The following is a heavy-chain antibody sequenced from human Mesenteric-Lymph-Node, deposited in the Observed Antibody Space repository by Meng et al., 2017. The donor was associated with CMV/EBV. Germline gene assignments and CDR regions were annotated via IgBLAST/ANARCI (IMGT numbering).Heavy chain of an antibody. CDR3: ARSPGGFGEWGDYFVY. D-gene: IGHD3-10*01. V-gene: IGHV3-30-3*01. CDR1: GFTFSSHG. J-gene: IGHJ4*02. Sequence: GGSLRLSCAASGFTFSSHGMHWVRQAPGKGLEWVALISYDGGNKYYADSVKGRFTISRDNSKNTLYLQMNSLRAEDTAVYYCARSPGGFGEWGDYFVYWGQGTLVTVSS. CDR2: ISYDGGNK.